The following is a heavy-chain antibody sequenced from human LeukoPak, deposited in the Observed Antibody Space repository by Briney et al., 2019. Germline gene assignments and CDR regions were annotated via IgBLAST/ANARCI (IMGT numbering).Heavy chain of an antibody. CDR2: IIPIFGTA. J-gene: IGHJ5*02. CDR1: GGTFSSYA. V-gene: IGHV1-69*01. D-gene: IGHD3-10*01. CDR3: ASVSWFGELLSNWFDP. Sequence: ASVKVSCKASGGTFSSYAISWVRQAPGQGLEWMGGIIPIFGTANYARKFQGRVTITADESTSTAYMELSSLRSEDTAVYYCASVSWFGELLSNWFDPWGQGTLVTVSS.